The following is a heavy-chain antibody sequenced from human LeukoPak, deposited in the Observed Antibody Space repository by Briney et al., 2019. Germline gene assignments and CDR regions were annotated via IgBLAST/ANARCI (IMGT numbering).Heavy chain of an antibody. CDR2: ISYDGSNK. D-gene: IGHD1-26*01. J-gene: IGHJ4*02. V-gene: IGHV3-30*04. Sequence: GGSLRLSCAASGFTFSSYAMHWVRQAPGKGLEWVAVISYDGSNKYYADSVKGRFTISRDNSKNTLYLQMNSLRAEDTAVYYCAREVAVGATYYFDYWGQGTLVTVSS. CDR1: GFTFSSYA. CDR3: AREVAVGATYYFDY.